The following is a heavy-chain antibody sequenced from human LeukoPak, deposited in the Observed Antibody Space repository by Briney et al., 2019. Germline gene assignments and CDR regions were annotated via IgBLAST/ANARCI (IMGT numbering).Heavy chain of an antibody. CDR2: ISGSNPGT. CDR1: GFTFSTYA. J-gene: IGHJ4*02. D-gene: IGHD2-15*01. Sequence: GGSLRLSCAASGFTFSTYAMSWVRQTPGKGLEWVAAISGSNPGTYHANSVRGRFTISRNNSKNTLHLQMNGLRADDTAIYYCAKASVGHCSGAFCYHFDTWGQGTLVTVPS. V-gene: IGHV3-23*01. CDR3: AKASVGHCSGAFCYHFDT.